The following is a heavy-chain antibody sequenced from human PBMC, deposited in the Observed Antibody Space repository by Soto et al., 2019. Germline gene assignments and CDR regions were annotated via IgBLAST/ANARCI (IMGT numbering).Heavy chain of an antibody. Sequence: GGSLRLSCAASGFTFSSYSMNWVRQAPGKGLEWVSSISSSSSYIYYADSVKGRFTISRDNAKNSLYLQMNSLRAEDTAVYYCARFPPLSYYYGSGSYAKYYFDYWGQGTLVTVSS. J-gene: IGHJ4*02. D-gene: IGHD3-10*01. CDR1: GFTFSSYS. V-gene: IGHV3-21*01. CDR3: ARFPPLSYYYGSGSYAKYYFDY. CDR2: ISSSSSYI.